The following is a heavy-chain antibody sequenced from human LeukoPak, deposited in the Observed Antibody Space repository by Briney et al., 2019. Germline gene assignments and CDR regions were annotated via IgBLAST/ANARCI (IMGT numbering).Heavy chain of an antibody. CDR1: GFSLDDYA. CDR3: IKEMGFDLLKDAFDL. D-gene: IGHD1-26*01. V-gene: IGHV3-9*01. Sequence: GGSLRLSCAASGFSLDDYAMHWVRQAPGQGLEWVSSISWDGRNMAYAASVKGRFTISRDNAQNSLYLQMYSLKIDDTAFYYCIKEMGFDLLKDAFDLWGQGMLVTVSS. CDR2: ISWDGRNM. J-gene: IGHJ3*01.